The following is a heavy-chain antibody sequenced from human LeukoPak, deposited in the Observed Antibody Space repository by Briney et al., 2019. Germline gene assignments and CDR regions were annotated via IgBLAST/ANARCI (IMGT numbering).Heavy chain of an antibody. CDR1: GGSISSGGYY. Sequence: PSQTLSLTCTVSGGSISSGGYYWSWIRQHPGQGLEWIGYIYYSGSTCYNPSLKSRVTISVDTPKNQFSLKLSSVTAADTAVYYCARGTNFKPRFDYWGQGTLVSVSS. V-gene: IGHV4-31*03. J-gene: IGHJ4*02. CDR3: ARGTNFKPRFDY. CDR2: IYYSGST. D-gene: IGHD1-7*01.